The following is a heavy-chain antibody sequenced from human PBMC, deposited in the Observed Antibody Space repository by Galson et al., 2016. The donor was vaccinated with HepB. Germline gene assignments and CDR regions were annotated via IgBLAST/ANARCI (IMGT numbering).Heavy chain of an antibody. CDR2: IRSKANSYAT. J-gene: IGHJ2*01. Sequence: SLRLSCAASGFTFSFHWMAWVRQAPGKGLEWVGRIRSKANSYATAYAASVKGRFTISRDDSKNTAYLQMNSLKTEDTAVYYCTRGPRNWYFDLWGRGTLVTVSS. V-gene: IGHV3-73*01. CDR3: TRGPRNWYFDL. CDR1: GFTFSFHW.